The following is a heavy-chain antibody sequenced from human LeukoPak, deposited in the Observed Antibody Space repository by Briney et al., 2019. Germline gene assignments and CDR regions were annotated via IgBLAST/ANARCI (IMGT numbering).Heavy chain of an antibody. Sequence: SETLSLTCTVSGGSVSSGSYYWSWIRQPPGKGLEWIGYIYYSGSTNYNPSLKSRVTISVDTSKNQFSLKLSSVTAADTAVYYCARARDQATDYYFDYWGQGTLVTVSS. CDR3: ARARDQATDYYFDY. J-gene: IGHJ4*02. V-gene: IGHV4-61*01. CDR2: IYYSGST. CDR1: GGSVSSGSYY. D-gene: IGHD1-26*01.